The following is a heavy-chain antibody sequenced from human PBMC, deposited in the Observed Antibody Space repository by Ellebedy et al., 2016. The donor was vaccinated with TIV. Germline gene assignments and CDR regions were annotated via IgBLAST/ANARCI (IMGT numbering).Heavy chain of an antibody. CDR1: GYTFTSYV. Sequence: ASVKVSCKASGYTFTSYVMHWVRQAPGQRLEWMGWINVGNGNTKYSQKFQGRVTMTEDTSTDTAYMELSSLRSEDTAVYYCATSGGNWGQGTLVTVSS. J-gene: IGHJ4*02. V-gene: IGHV1-3*01. D-gene: IGHD3-16*01. CDR3: ATSGGN. CDR2: INVGNGNT.